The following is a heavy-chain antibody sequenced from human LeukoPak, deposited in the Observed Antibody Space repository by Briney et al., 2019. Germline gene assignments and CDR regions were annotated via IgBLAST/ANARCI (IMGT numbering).Heavy chain of an antibody. Sequence: GASVKVSCKASGYTFTGYYMHWVRQAPGQGLEWMGWINPNSGGTNYAQKFQGRVTMTRDTSISTAYMELSRLRSDVTAVYYCARDRITMVRGVIVNPLGYWGQGTLVTVSS. CDR3: ARDRITMVRGVIVNPLGY. J-gene: IGHJ4*02. V-gene: IGHV1-2*02. D-gene: IGHD3-10*01. CDR2: INPNSGGT. CDR1: GYTFTGYY.